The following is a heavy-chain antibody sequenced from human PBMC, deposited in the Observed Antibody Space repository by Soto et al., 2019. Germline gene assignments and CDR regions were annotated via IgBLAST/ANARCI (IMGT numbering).Heavy chain of an antibody. D-gene: IGHD3-10*01. CDR3: ARDVWPYGSGSYDYYYYGMDV. Sequence: GGSLRLSCAASGFTFSSYSMNWVRQAPGKGLEWVSSISSSSSYIYYADSVKGRFTISRDNAKNSLYLQMNSLRAEDTAVYYCARDVWPYGSGSYDYYYYGMDVWGQGTTVTVSS. V-gene: IGHV3-21*01. J-gene: IGHJ6*02. CDR1: GFTFSSYS. CDR2: ISSSSSYI.